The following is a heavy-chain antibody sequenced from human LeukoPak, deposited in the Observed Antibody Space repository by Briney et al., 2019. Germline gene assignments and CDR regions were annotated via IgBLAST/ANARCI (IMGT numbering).Heavy chain of an antibody. CDR1: GDSVTRDSYY. CDR2: LSTSGST. D-gene: IGHD1-26*01. CDR3: ARDDPRRGSYSPDS. V-gene: IGHV4-61*02. J-gene: IGHJ4*02. Sequence: SQTLSLTCSVSGDSVTRDSYYWSWVRQPAGKGLEWIGRLSTSGSTDYSPSLKSRVTISMNTSKNQISLTLRSVTAADTAIYFCARDDPRRGSYSPDSWGRGLKVTVSS.